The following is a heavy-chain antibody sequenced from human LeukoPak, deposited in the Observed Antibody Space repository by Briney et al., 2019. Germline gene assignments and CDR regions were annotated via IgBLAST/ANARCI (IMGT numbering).Heavy chain of an antibody. D-gene: IGHD2-2*01. CDR1: GNYW. V-gene: IGHV3-74*01. CDR3: VSFYETY. J-gene: IGHJ4*02. Sequence: GGSPRLSCAASGNYWMHWVRQAPGKGLVWVSHINSDGSWTSYADSVKGRFTISKDNAKNTVYLQMNNLRAEDTAVYYCVSFYETYWGRGTLVTVSS. CDR2: INSDGSWT.